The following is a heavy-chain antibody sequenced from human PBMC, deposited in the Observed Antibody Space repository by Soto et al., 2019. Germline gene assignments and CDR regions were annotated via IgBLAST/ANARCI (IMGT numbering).Heavy chain of an antibody. V-gene: IGHV1-46*01. J-gene: IGHJ4*02. CDR3: ASIAVAGINY. Sequence: ASVKVSCKASGYTFTGYYMHWVRQAPGQGLEWMGIINPGGGSTSYAQKFQGRVTITRDTSTSTVYMELSSLRSEDTAVYYCASIAVAGINYWGQGTLVTVSS. CDR2: INPGGGST. CDR1: GYTFTGYY. D-gene: IGHD6-19*01.